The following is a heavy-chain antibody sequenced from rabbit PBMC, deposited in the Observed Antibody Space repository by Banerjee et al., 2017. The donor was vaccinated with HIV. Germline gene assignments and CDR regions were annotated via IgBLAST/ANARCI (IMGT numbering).Heavy chain of an antibody. J-gene: IGHJ4*01. D-gene: IGHD4-2*01. Sequence: QEQLEESGGGLVKPGRSLTLTCTASGFSFNNKYVMCWVRQAPGKGLEWIACINSNTGNTVYASWAKGPFTISKTSSTTVTLQMTSLTAADTATYFCARAYGGAGAASYFNLWGPGTLVTVS. V-gene: IGHV1S45*01. CDR1: GFSFNNKYV. CDR2: INSNTGNT. CDR3: ARAYGGAGAASYFNL.